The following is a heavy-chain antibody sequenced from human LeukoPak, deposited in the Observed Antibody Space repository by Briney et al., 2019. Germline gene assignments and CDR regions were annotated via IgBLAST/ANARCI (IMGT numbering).Heavy chain of an antibody. D-gene: IGHD5-24*01. J-gene: IGHJ4*02. CDR3: AKDRDWCYFDY. Sequence: GEALRLSCAASGFTFSSYAMSWVRQAPGKGLEWVSAISGSGGSTYYADSVKGRFTISRDNSKNTLYLQMNSLRAEDTAVYYCAKDRDWCYFDYWGQGTLVTVSS. V-gene: IGHV3-23*01. CDR2: ISGSGGST. CDR1: GFTFSSYA.